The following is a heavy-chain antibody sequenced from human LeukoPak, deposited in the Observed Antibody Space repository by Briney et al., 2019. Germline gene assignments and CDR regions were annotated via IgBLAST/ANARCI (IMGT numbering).Heavy chain of an antibody. J-gene: IGHJ4*02. CDR3: ARDGGYSGYDADC. V-gene: IGHV3-48*01. CDR1: GFSFSRYS. CDR2: ISDSSAM. Sequence: GESLRLSCAASGFSFSRYSMKWVRQAPGKGLEWVSYISDSSAMYYADSVRGRFTISRDNAKNSLFLQMSSLRVEDTGVYYCARDGGYSGYDADCWGPGTLVTVSS. D-gene: IGHD5-12*01.